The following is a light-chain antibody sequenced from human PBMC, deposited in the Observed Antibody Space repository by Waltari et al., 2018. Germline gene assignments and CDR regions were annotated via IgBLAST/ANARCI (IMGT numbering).Light chain of an antibody. J-gene: IGLJ3*02. CDR1: SGSVSTTSY. Sequence: QTVVTPEPSLSVSPGGTVTLTCTLTSGSVSTTSYATWYQQTPGQPPRTLVYKGSSRSSGVPDRFSGSILGNKAALTITVAQADDESNYYCSLYMGSGIWVFGGGTKLTVL. CDR2: KGS. V-gene: IGLV8-61*01. CDR3: SLYMGSGIWV.